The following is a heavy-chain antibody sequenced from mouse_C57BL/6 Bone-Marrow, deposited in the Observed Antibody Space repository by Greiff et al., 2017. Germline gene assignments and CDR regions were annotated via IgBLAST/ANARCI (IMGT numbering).Heavy chain of an antibody. Sequence: EVKLEESGGGLVQPGGSLKLSCAASGFTFSDYYMYWVRQTPEKRLEWVAYISNGGGSTYYPDTVKGRFTISRDNAKNTLYLQMSRLKSEDTAMYYCARRRNYYGREFAYWGQGTLVTVSA. J-gene: IGHJ3*01. D-gene: IGHD1-1*01. CDR1: GFTFSDYY. CDR3: ARRRNYYGREFAY. CDR2: ISNGGGST. V-gene: IGHV5-12*01.